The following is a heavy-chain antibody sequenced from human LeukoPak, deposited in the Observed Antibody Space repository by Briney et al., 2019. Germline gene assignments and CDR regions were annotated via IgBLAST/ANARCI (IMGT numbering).Heavy chain of an antibody. V-gene: IGHV1-2*02. Sequence: ASVKDSCKASRYTFTGYYMHWVRQAPGQGLAWMGWINPNSGCKNYAQKFQGMVTMARDTSISTAYRELSRLRSDDTAVYYCARGEYCSSTSCYPGGVYYYYGMDVWGQGTTVTVSS. CDR2: INPNSGCK. J-gene: IGHJ6*02. D-gene: IGHD2-2*01. CDR1: RYTFTGYY. CDR3: ARGEYCSSTSCYPGGVYYYYGMDV.